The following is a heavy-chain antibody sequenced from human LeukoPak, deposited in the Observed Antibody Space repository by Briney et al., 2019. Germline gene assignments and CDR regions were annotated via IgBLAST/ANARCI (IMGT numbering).Heavy chain of an antibody. CDR3: ADYGVSGVRNNFY. V-gene: IGHV3-23*01. CDR2: ISVASNT. J-gene: IGHJ4*02. D-gene: IGHD3-3*01. CDR1: GLAFSSYA. Sequence: GGSLRLSCAASGLAFSSYAMSWVRQAPGKGLEWVSTISVASNTFYADSVKGRFTISRDNSRNTVCLQMTSLGADDTAVYYCADYGVSGVRNNFYWGQGTLVTVSS.